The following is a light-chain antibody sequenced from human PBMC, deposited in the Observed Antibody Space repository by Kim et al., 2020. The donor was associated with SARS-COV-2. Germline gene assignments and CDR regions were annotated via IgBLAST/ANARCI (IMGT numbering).Light chain of an antibody. CDR3: QSYDSSNHVL. Sequence: KTVTIICPRRSVRMSSNYLQWFQPLPGSAPTAVFYEDNQRPSGVPVRFSGSIDSSSNSASLTISGLKTEDEADYYCQSYDSSNHVLFGGWTQLTVL. J-gene: IGLJ2*01. CDR1: SVRMSSNY. V-gene: IGLV6-57*03. CDR2: EDN.